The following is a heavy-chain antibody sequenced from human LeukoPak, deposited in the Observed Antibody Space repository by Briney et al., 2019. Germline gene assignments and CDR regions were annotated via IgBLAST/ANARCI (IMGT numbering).Heavy chain of an antibody. CDR3: ARVMYDSSGYYYFDY. V-gene: IGHV1-18*01. CDR2: ISAYNGNT. D-gene: IGHD3-22*01. CDR1: GYTFTSYG. J-gene: IGHJ4*02. Sequence: ASVMVSCKASGYTFTSYGISWVRQAPGQGLEWMGWISAYNGNTNYAQKLQGRVTMTTDTSTSTAYMELRSLRSDDTAVYYCARVMYDSSGYYYFDYWGQGTLVTVSS.